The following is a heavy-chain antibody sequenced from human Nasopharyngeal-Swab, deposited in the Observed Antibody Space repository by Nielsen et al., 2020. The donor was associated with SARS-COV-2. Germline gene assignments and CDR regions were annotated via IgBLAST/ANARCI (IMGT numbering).Heavy chain of an antibody. J-gene: IGHJ5*02. V-gene: IGHV4-31*03. Sequence: SETLSLTCTVSGGSISSGGYYWSWIRQHPGKGLEWIGYIYYSGSTYYNPSLKSRVTISVGTSKNQFPLKLSSVTAADTAVYYCARLNGIAAAGTGWFDPWGQGTLVTVSS. CDR1: GGSISSGGYY. CDR2: IYYSGST. CDR3: ARLNGIAAAGTGWFDP. D-gene: IGHD6-13*01.